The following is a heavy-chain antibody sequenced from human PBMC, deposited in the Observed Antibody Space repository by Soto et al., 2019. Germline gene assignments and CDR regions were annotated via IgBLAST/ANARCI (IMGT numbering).Heavy chain of an antibody. Sequence: SDTLSLTCTVSGGSVSSGRYYWSWIRQPPGKGLEWIGYISSSGGTNYNPSLKSRVTISVDTSKNQFSLKLSSVTAADTAVYYCARDTIGLEEYDCILRRAFDIWGQGTMVTVSS. CDR1: GGSVSSGRYY. J-gene: IGHJ3*02. V-gene: IGHV4-61*01. D-gene: IGHD2-21*02. CDR3: ARDTIGLEEYDCILRRAFDI. CDR2: ISSSGGT.